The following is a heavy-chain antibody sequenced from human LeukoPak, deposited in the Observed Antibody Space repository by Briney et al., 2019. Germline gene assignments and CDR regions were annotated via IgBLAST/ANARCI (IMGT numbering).Heavy chain of an antibody. CDR2: IYYSGST. D-gene: IGHD3-22*01. V-gene: IGHV4-61*01. Sequence: PSETLSLTCTVSGGSISSSSYYWSWIRQPPGKGLEWIGYIYYSGSTNYNPSLKSRVTISVDTSKNQFSLKLSSVTAADTAVYYCARSTYYYDSSGFFSFDLWGRGTLVTVSS. CDR1: GGSISSSSYY. J-gene: IGHJ2*01. CDR3: ARSTYYYDSSGFFSFDL.